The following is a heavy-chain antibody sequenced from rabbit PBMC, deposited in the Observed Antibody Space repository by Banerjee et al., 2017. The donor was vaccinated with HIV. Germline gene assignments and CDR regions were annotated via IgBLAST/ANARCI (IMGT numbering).Heavy chain of an antibody. J-gene: IGHJ4*01. D-gene: IGHD1-1*01. CDR3: ARYDGSSVYGGNL. Sequence: QEQLEESGGDLVKPEGSLTVTCTASGFSFSNKYVMCWVRQAPGKGLEWIACINTSSGNTVYASWAKGRFTISKPSSTTVTLQMTGLTAADTATYFCARYDGSSVYGGNLWGPGTLVTVS. V-gene: IGHV1S45*01. CDR1: GFSFSNKYV. CDR2: INTSSGNT.